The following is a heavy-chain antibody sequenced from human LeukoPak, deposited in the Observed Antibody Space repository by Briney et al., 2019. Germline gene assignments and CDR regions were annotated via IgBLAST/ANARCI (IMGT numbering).Heavy chain of an antibody. Sequence: GGSLRLSCAASGFTFSSYAMSWVRQAPGKGLEWVAVISYDGSNKYYADSVKGRFTISRDNSKNTLYLQMNSLRAEDTAVYYCARDTKWEPKYYFDYWGQGTLVTVSS. V-gene: IGHV3-30-3*01. CDR2: ISYDGSNK. J-gene: IGHJ4*02. CDR1: GFTFSSYA. CDR3: ARDTKWEPKYYFDY. D-gene: IGHD1-26*01.